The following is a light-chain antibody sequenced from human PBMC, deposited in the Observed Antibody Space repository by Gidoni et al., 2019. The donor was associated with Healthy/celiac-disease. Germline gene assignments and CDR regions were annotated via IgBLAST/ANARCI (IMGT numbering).Light chain of an antibody. J-gene: IGKJ5*01. V-gene: IGKV3D-11*01. Sequence: IVLTQSPATLSLSPGERATLSCRASQGVSSYLAWYQQKPGQAPRLLIYDASNRATGIPARFSGSGPGTDFTLTISSLEPEDFAVYYCQQRSNWHLTFXQXTRLEIK. CDR1: QGVSSY. CDR3: QQRSNWHLT. CDR2: DAS.